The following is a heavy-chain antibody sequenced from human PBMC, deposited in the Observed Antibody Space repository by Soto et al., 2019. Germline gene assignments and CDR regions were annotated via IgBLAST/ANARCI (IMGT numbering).Heavy chain of an antibody. CDR2: MDPITGGT. CDR3: ARGRDAASQFYSPHGMYV. CDR1: GYNLCGYY. J-gene: IGHJ6*02. D-gene: IGHD2-15*01. V-gene: IGHV1-2*02. Sequence: ASVKVSCKASGYNLCGYYTYWVLQAAVVWLEWVGFMDPITGGTDYEERLRDRVPMTRDTSINTAYMELRRLRSDDTAIYFCARGRDAASQFYSPHGMYVWGQGTTVTVSS.